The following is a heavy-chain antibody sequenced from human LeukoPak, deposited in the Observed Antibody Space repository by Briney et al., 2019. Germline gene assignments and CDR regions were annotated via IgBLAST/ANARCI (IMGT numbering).Heavy chain of an antibody. J-gene: IGHJ3*02. CDR2: LITYNGNT. CDR3: ARRSVVVSAAGDDAFDI. V-gene: IGHV1-18*01. CDR1: GYTFTRYG. Sequence: ASVKVSCKASGYTFTRYGISWVRRAPGQGLEWMGWLITYNGNTNYAQKFQGRVTMTTDTSTRTAYMELRSLRYDDTAVYYCARRSVVVSAAGDDAFDIWGQGTMVTVSS. D-gene: IGHD2-15*01.